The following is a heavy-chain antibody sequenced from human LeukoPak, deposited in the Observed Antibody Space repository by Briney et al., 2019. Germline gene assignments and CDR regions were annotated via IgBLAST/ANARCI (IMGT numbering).Heavy chain of an antibody. Sequence: GGSLRLSCAASGFAFSRYWMNWVRQAPGKGLEWVSAISGSGDSTYYADSVKGRFTISRDNSKNTLYMQMNSLRAEDTAIYYCAKGPLIEVAGTTWDYWGQGTLVTVSS. J-gene: IGHJ4*02. CDR2: ISGSGDST. V-gene: IGHV3-23*01. CDR1: GFAFSRYW. D-gene: IGHD6-19*01. CDR3: AKGPLIEVAGTTWDY.